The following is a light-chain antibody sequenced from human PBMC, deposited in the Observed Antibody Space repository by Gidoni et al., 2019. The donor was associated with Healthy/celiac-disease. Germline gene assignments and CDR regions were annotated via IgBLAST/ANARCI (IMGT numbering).Light chain of an antibody. CDR3: QSADSSGTYVV. CDR1: AFPKQY. J-gene: IGLJ2*01. V-gene: IGLV3-25*03. Sequence: SYELTQPPSVSVSPGQTARITCSGDAFPKQYAYWYQQKPGQAPVLVIYNDSERPSGIPERFSGSSSGTTVTLTISGVHAEDEADYYCQSADSSGTYVVFGGGTKLTVL. CDR2: NDS.